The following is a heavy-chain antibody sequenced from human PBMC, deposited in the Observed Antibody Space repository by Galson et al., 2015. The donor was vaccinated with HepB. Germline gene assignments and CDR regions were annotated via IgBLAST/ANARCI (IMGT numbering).Heavy chain of an antibody. D-gene: IGHD5-12*01. CDR2: INVGNGNT. CDR3: ARDWGLVATPAFDI. J-gene: IGHJ3*02. V-gene: IGHV1-3*01. CDR1: GYTFTSYA. Sequence: SVKVSCKASGYTFTSYAIHWVRQAPGQRLEWMGWINVGNGNTKYSQKFQGRVTITRDTSASTAYMELRSLRSEDTAVYYCARDWGLVATPAFDIWGQGTMVTVSS.